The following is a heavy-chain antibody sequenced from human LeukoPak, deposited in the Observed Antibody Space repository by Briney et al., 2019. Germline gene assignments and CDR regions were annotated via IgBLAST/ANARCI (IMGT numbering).Heavy chain of an antibody. J-gene: IGHJ4*02. Sequence: GRSLRLSCAASGFTFSSYGMHWVRQAPGKGLEWVAVIWYDGSNKYYADSVKGRFTISRDNSKNTLYLQMNSLRAEDTAVYYCAREGIAAQAFDYWGQGTLVTVSS. D-gene: IGHD6-13*01. CDR1: GFTFSSYG. V-gene: IGHV3-33*01. CDR3: AREGIAAQAFDY. CDR2: IWYDGSNK.